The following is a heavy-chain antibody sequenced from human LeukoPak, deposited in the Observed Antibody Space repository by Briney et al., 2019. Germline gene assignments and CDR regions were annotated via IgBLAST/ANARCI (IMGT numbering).Heavy chain of an antibody. D-gene: IGHD3-9*01. CDR3: ARESLGGYDILTGYYTHYYFDY. J-gene: IGHJ4*02. V-gene: IGHV3-53*01. CDR1: GFTVTTKS. CDR2: IYSGGST. Sequence: GGSLRLSCAASGFTVTTKSMAWVRQAPGKGLEWVSVIYSGGSTYYADSVKGRFTISRDNSKNTLYLQMNSLRAEDTAVYYCARESLGGYDILTGYYTHYYFDYWGQGTLVTVSS.